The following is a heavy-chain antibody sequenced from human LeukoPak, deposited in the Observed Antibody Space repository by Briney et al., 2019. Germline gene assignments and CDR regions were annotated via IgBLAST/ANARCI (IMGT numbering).Heavy chain of an antibody. J-gene: IGHJ3*02. CDR2: IYSGGST. Sequence: GGSLGLSCAASGFTVSSNYMSWVRQAPGKGLEWVSVIYSGGSTYYADSVKGRFTISRDNSKNTLYLQMNSLRAEDTAVYYCARDDYYGSGSDIWGQGTMVTVSS. CDR1: GFTVSSNY. V-gene: IGHV3-53*01. D-gene: IGHD3-10*01. CDR3: ARDDYYGSGSDI.